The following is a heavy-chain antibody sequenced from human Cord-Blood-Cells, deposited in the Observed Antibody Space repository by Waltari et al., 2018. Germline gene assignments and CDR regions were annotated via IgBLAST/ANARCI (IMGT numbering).Heavy chain of an antibody. V-gene: IGHV4-39*01. J-gene: IGHJ6*02. Sequence: QLQLQESGPGLVKHSETLSLTCTVSGGSISSRSYYWGWIRPPPGKGLEWMGRIYYSGSAYYNPSLKSRVTISVDTSKNQFSLKLSSVTAADTAVYYCARKSSSWYYYYYGMDVWGQGTTVTVSS. D-gene: IGHD6-13*01. CDR1: GGSISSRSYY. CDR2: IYYSGSA. CDR3: ARKSSSWYYYYYGMDV.